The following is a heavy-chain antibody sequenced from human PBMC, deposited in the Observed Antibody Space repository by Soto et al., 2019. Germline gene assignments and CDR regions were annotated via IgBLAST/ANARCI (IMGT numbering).Heavy chain of an antibody. CDR3: ARDHCSSTSCYLFQQ. V-gene: IGHV3-33*01. J-gene: IGHJ1*01. CDR2: IWYDGSNR. D-gene: IGHD2-2*01. CDR1: GFTFSSYG. Sequence: QVQLVESGGGVVQPGRSLRLSCAASGFTFSSYGMHWVRQAPGKGLEWGAVIWYDGSNRYYADSVKGRFTISRDNSKNTLYWQINSLRAEDTAVYYCARDHCSSTSCYLFQQWGQGTLVTVSS.